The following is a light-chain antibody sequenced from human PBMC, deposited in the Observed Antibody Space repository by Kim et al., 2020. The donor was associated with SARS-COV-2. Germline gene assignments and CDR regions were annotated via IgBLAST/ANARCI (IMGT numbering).Light chain of an antibody. Sequence: QSVLTQPASVSGSPGQSITISCTGTSSDVGGYNYVSWYQQHPGKAPKLMIFEVSNRPSGVSDRFSGSKSGNTASLTISGLQAEDEADYHCSSYTTGTTLVFGTGTKVTVL. CDR2: EVS. CDR3: SSYTTGTTLV. J-gene: IGLJ1*01. CDR1: SSDVGGYNY. V-gene: IGLV2-14*03.